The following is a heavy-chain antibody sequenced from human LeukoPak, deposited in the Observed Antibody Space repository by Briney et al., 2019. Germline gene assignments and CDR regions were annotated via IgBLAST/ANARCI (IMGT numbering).Heavy chain of an antibody. D-gene: IGHD7-27*01. V-gene: IGHV1-8*01. CDR1: GYTFFSYD. Sequence: GASVKVSCKTSGYTFFSYDINWVRQATGQGLEWMGWMNPNSGETGFAQNFQGRVTLTKNTSITTAYMELSSLRSEDTAVYYCARGDPWGFDPWGQGTLVTVSS. CDR3: ARGDPWGFDP. CDR2: MNPNSGET. J-gene: IGHJ5*02.